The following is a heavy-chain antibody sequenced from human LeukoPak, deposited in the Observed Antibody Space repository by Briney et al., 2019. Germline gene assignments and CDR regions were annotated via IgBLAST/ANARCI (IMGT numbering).Heavy chain of an antibody. D-gene: IGHD6-19*01. CDR2: ISSSGSTI. CDR1: GFTFSDYY. CDR3: ARAKAVAGQTGYYYYGMDV. Sequence: GGSLRLSCAASGFTFSDYYMSWIRQAPGKGLEWVSYISSSGSTIYYADSVKGRFTISRDNAKNSLYLQMNSLRAEDTAVYYCARAKAVAGQTGYYYYGMDVWGQGTTVTVSS. J-gene: IGHJ6*02. V-gene: IGHV3-11*01.